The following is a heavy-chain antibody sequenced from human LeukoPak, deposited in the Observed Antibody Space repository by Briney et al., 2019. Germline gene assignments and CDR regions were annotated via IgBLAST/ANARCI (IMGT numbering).Heavy chain of an antibody. CDR1: GYTFSSYA. J-gene: IGHJ4*02. D-gene: IGHD4-17*01. CDR3: AIMVMTTVPN. V-gene: IGHV3-23*01. Sequence: GGSLRLSCAASGYTFSSYAMNWVRQAPGKGLEWVSAISGSADRTYYADSVKGRFTISRDNSKNTLYLQMSSLRVEDTAVYYCAIMVMTTVPNWGQGTLVTVSS. CDR2: ISGSADRT.